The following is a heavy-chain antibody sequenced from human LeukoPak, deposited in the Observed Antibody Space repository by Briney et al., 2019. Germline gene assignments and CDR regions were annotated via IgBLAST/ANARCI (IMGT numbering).Heavy chain of an antibody. CDR3: ARQYDSYFYYYLDL. Sequence: SETLSLTCAVSGYPINSAYYWVWVRQPPGKGLEWIGSLYHPDSTYYNPSLESRVTMSVDTSRNQFSLKLSFGTAADTAVYYCARQYDSYFYYYLDLWGTGTTVTVSS. CDR1: GYPINSAYY. V-gene: IGHV4-38-2*01. D-gene: IGHD2-2*01. J-gene: IGHJ6*03. CDR2: LYHPDST.